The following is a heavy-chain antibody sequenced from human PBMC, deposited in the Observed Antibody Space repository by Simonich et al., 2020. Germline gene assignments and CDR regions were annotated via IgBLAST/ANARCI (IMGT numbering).Heavy chain of an antibody. D-gene: IGHD7-27*01. Sequence: QVQLVQSGAEVKKPGSSVKVSCKASGYTFNGYYMNWVRQAPGQGLGWMGRINPNSGGTNYAQKFQGRVTMTRDTSISTAYMELSRLRSDDTAVYYCASGWDWGFSHMSDYWGQGTLVTVSS. CDR3: ASGWDWGFSHMSDY. J-gene: IGHJ4*02. CDR2: INPNSGGT. V-gene: IGHV1-2*06. CDR1: GYTFNGYY.